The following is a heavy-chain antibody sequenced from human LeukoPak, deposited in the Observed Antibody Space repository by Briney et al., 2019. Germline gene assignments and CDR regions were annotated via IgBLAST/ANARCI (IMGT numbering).Heavy chain of an antibody. CDR3: ARHKTYVWGSYHPIDY. Sequence: PSETLSLTCAVYGGSFSGYYWSWIRQPPGKGLEWIGEINHSGSTNYNPSLKSRVTISVDTSKNQFSLKLSSVTAADTAVYYCARHKTYVWGSYHPIDYWGQGTLVTVSS. J-gene: IGHJ4*02. CDR1: GGSFSGYY. CDR2: INHSGST. D-gene: IGHD3-16*02. V-gene: IGHV4-34*01.